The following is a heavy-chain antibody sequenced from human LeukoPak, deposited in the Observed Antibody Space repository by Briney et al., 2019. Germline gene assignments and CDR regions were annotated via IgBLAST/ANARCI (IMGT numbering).Heavy chain of an antibody. Sequence: GGSLRLSCAASGFTFSSYGMHWVRQAPGKGLEWVAVISYDGSNKYYADSVKGRSTISRDNSKNTPYLQMNSLRAEDTAVYYCAKGTGYDYWGQGTLVTVSS. CDR3: AKGTGYDY. CDR1: GFTFSSYG. D-gene: IGHD7-27*01. V-gene: IGHV3-30*18. J-gene: IGHJ4*02. CDR2: ISYDGSNK.